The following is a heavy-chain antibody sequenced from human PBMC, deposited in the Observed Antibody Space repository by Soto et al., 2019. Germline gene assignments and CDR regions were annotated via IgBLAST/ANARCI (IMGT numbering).Heavy chain of an antibody. Sequence: GGSLRLSCEASGFTFSNFDMSCVRQAPGKGLEWVSGINHDGALTFYPDSLKGRFTISRDNSKNALYLQMNSLRDEDTALYYCASSSDYYDSSGYNVLYFDYWGQGNMVTVS. D-gene: IGHD3-22*01. CDR3: ASSSDYYDSSGYNVLYFDY. CDR1: GFTFSNFD. V-gene: IGHV3-23*01. CDR2: INHDGALT. J-gene: IGHJ4*02.